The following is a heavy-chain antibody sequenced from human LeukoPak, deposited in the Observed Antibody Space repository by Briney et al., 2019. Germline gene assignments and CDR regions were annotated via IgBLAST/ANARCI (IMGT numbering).Heavy chain of an antibody. Sequence: GGSLRLSCAASGFTFSSYAMSWVRQAPGKGLEWVSGISGSGDNTYYADSVKGRFTISRDNSKNTLYLQMNSLRAEDTAVYYCAREGPDVDIVRDGMDVWGQGTTVTVSS. CDR2: ISGSGDNT. D-gene: IGHD5-12*01. CDR1: GFTFSSYA. CDR3: AREGPDVDIVRDGMDV. V-gene: IGHV3-23*01. J-gene: IGHJ6*02.